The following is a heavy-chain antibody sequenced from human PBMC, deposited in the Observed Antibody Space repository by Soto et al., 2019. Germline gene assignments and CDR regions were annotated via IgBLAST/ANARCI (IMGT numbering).Heavy chain of an antibody. D-gene: IGHD5-18*01. V-gene: IGHV4-30-2*01. Sequence: SETLSLTCAVSGGSISSGGYSWSWIRQPPGKGLEWIGYIYHSGSTYYNPSLKSRVTISVDRSKNQFSLKLSSVTAADTAVYYCARGYSYVDYWGQGTLVTVSS. J-gene: IGHJ4*02. CDR3: ARGYSYVDY. CDR1: GGSISSGGYS. CDR2: IYHSGST.